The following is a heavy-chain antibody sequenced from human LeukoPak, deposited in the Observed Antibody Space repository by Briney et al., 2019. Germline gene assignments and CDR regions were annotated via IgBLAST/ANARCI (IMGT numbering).Heavy chain of an antibody. V-gene: IGHV3-66*01. CDR2: IYSGGST. CDR3: ARDKRSSWFYYYGMDV. J-gene: IGHJ6*02. D-gene: IGHD6-13*01. Sequence: GGSLRLSCAASRFTVSSNYMSWVRQAPGEGLEWVSVIYSGGSTYYADSVKGRFTISRDNSKNTLYLQRNSLRAEDTAVYYCARDKRSSWFYYYGMDVWGQGTTVTVPS. CDR1: RFTVSSNY.